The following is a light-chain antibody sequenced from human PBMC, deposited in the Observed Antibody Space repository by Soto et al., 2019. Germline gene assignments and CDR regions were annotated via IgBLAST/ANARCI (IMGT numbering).Light chain of an antibody. CDR2: DVS. Sequence: QSALTQPASVSGSPGQSITISCTGTSSDVGGYNFVSWYQHHPGKAPKLIIYDVSNRPSGVSNRFSVSKSGNTASLTISGLQAEDEADYYCTSYTTSITYVFGTGTKATVL. CDR1: SSDVGGYNF. J-gene: IGLJ1*01. CDR3: TSYTTSITYV. V-gene: IGLV2-14*03.